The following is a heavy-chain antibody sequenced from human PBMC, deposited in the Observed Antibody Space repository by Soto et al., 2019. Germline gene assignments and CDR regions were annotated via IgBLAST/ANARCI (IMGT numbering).Heavy chain of an antibody. J-gene: IGHJ4*02. CDR3: AKDSIGLGDYVLYS. CDR2: IGASGGTT. V-gene: IGHV3-23*01. D-gene: IGHD4-17*01. CDR1: GFTFSSYA. Sequence: DVQLLESGGGLVQPGGSLRLSCVASGFTFSSYAMCWVRQAQGKGLEWGSTIGASGGTTYYADSVRGRLTISRDNSKNTLYLQMNSLTTGDTAIYFCAKDSIGLGDYVLYSWGQGTLVTVSS.